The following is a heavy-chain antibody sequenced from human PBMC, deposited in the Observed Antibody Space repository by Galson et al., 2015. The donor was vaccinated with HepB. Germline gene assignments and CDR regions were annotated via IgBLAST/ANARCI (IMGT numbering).Heavy chain of an antibody. J-gene: IGHJ6*03. V-gene: IGHV3-21*04. Sequence: SLRLSCAASGFTFSSYSMNWVRQAPGKGLEWVSSISSSSSYIYYADSVKGRFTISRDNAKNSLYLQMNSLRAEDTAMYYCARGDYYYYYMDVWGKGTTVTVSS. CDR3: ARGDYYYYYMDV. CDR1: GFTFSSYS. CDR2: ISSSSSYI.